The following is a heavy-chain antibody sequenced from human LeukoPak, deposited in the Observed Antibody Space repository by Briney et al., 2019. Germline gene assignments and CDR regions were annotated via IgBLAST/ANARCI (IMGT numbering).Heavy chain of an antibody. J-gene: IGHJ4*02. CDR2: ISRSGTTI. Sequence: GGSLRLSCAASGFTFSSYEMDWVRQAPGRGLEWVSFISRSGTTIYYADSVKGRFTISRDNAKTSLYLQMNSLRAEDTAVYYCARVLPHSDPLDYWGQGTLVTVSS. V-gene: IGHV3-48*03. CDR3: ARVLPHSDPLDY. CDR1: GFTFSSYE. D-gene: IGHD2-15*01.